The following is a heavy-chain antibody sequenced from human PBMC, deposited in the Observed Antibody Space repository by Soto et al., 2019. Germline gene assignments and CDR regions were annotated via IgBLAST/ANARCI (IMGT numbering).Heavy chain of an antibody. CDR1: GYTFTGYY. CDR2: INPNIGVT. J-gene: IGHJ4*02. V-gene: IGHV1-2*02. Sequence: QVQLVQSGAEVQRPGASVMVSCKASGYTFTGYYIHWVRQAPGQGLEWMGWINPNIGVTKFAQKFQGRGIMTRDTSISTAYMHLSSRTSDDTAIYYCARAAVGGEYYYFDYWGQGTLVTVSS. CDR3: ARAAVGGEYYYFDY. D-gene: IGHD3-10*01.